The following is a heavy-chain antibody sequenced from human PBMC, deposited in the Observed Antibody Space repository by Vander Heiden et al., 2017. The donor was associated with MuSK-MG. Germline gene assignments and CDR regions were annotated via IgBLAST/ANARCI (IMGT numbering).Heavy chain of an antibody. CDR1: GGSISNRNYY. Sequence: QLQLQESGPGLVKPSETLSLTCTVSGGSISNRNYYWGWIRQPPGKGLEWIGSIFYAGSTYYSPSLKSRVTISVDTSKNQFSLKLSSVTAADTAVYYCARHSRDFWSYYMDVWGKGTTVTVSS. CDR2: IFYAGST. D-gene: IGHD3-3*01. CDR3: ARHSRDFWSYYMDV. V-gene: IGHV4-39*01. J-gene: IGHJ6*03.